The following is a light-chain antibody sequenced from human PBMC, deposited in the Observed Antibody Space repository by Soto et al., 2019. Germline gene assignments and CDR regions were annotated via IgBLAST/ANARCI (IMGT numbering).Light chain of an antibody. CDR2: GAS. V-gene: IGKV3-20*01. CDR3: QQYGSSPLT. CDR1: QSVSNNY. J-gene: IGKJ4*01. Sequence: EIVLTQSPGTLSLSPGERATLSCRASQSVSNNYLAWYQQKPGQAPRLLIYGASNRATGIPDRFIGSGSGTDFTLTISRMEPEDFAVFYCQQYGSSPLTFGGGTKVDIK.